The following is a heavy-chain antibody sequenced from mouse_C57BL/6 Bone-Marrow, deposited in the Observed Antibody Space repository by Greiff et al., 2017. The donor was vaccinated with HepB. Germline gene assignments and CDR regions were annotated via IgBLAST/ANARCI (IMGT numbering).Heavy chain of an antibody. CDR1: GSTFTSYW. Sequence: QVHVKQSGAELVKPGASVKLSCKASGSTFTSYWMQWVKQRPGQGLEWIVEIDPSDSYTTYNQKFKGKATLTVDTSSSTAYMQLSSLTSEDSAVYYCARSLITTVVATRDAMDYWGQGTSVTVSS. CDR3: ARSLITTVVATRDAMDY. V-gene: IGHV1-50*01. CDR2: IDPSDSYT. D-gene: IGHD1-1*01. J-gene: IGHJ4*01.